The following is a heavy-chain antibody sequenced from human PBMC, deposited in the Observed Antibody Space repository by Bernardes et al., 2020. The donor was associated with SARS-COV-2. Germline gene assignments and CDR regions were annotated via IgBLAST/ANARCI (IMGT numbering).Heavy chain of an antibody. J-gene: IGHJ6*02. CDR1: GFTFSSYA. V-gene: IGHV3-30-3*01. CDR2: ISYDGSNK. CDR3: ARVLAALYYYYGMDV. Sequence: GGSLRLSCAASGFTFSSYAMHWVRQAPGKGLEWVAVISYDGSNKYYADSVKGRFTISRDNSKNTLYLQMNSLRAEDTAVYYCARVLAALYYYYGMDVWGQGTTVTVSS. D-gene: IGHD2-2*01.